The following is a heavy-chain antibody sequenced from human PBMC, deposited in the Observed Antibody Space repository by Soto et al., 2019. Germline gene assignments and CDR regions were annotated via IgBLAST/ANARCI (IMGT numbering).Heavy chain of an antibody. J-gene: IGHJ6*03. CDR1: GGSFSGYY. V-gene: IGHV4-34*01. CDR3: ARVRCCPPYYYYYMDV. CDR2: INHSGST. Sequence: SETLSLTCAVYGGSFSGYYWSWIRQPPGKGLEWIGEINHSGSTNYNPSLKRRVTISVDTSKNQFSLKMSSVTAADTAVYYSARVRCCPPYYYYYMDVWGKGTTVTVSS. D-gene: IGHD2-15*01.